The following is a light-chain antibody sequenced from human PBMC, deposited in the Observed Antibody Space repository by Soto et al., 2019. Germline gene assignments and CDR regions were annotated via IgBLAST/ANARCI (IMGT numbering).Light chain of an antibody. Sequence: DIVMTQSPDSLAVSLGERATINCKSSQSVLYSSNNKNYLAWYQQKPGQPPKLLIYWAATRESGVPDRFSGSGSETDFTLTASSLQAEDVAVYYCQQYYSIPRTCGQGPKVEVK. CDR2: WAA. J-gene: IGKJ1*01. CDR3: QQYYSIPRT. V-gene: IGKV4-1*01. CDR1: QSVLYSSNNKNY.